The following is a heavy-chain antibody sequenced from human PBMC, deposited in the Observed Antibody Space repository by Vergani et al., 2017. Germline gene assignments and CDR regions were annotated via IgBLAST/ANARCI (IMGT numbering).Heavy chain of an antibody. Sequence: EVQLLESGGGLLQPGGSLRLSCAASGFTFSDYAMNWVRQAPGRGLEWVSGISASDGSTYYADSVEGRFTISRDNSRNAVYLQMNILRVEDTGVYYCTRSECSGTTCYGHYFDLWGHGILVTVSS. CDR3: TRSECSGTTCYGHYFDL. J-gene: IGHJ4*01. CDR1: GFTFSDYA. D-gene: IGHD2-15*01. V-gene: IGHV3-23*01. CDR2: ISASDGST.